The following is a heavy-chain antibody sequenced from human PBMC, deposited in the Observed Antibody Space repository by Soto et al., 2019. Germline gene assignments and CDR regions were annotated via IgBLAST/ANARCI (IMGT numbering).Heavy chain of an antibody. V-gene: IGHV4-30-2*01. CDR1: GGSISSGGYS. CDR2: IYHSGST. J-gene: IGHJ3*02. Sequence: PSETLSLTCAVSGGSISSGGYSWNWIRQPPGKGLEWIGNIYHSGSTYYNASLKSRVTISVDRSKNQFSLKLSSVTAADTAVYDCGRGEYANAFEIWGQGTMVTV. CDR3: GRGEYANAFEI.